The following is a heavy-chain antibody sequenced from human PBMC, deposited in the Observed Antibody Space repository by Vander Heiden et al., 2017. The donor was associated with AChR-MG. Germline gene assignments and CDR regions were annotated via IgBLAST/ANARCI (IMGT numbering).Heavy chain of an antibody. J-gene: IGHJ4*02. D-gene: IGHD3-22*01. CDR3: GMYSSGGRIDS. Sequence: EVRLVQSGGALVKPGESVSLSCGPSGFKFSDYSMGWGRQAPGKGLEWVSSISSSSSYIYYVDSVRGRFTIARDNAKNSLTLQLDSVRVEDTAVYYCGMYSSGGRIDSWGQGTQVSVS. V-gene: IGHV3-21*01. CDR2: ISSSSSYI. CDR1: GFKFSDYS.